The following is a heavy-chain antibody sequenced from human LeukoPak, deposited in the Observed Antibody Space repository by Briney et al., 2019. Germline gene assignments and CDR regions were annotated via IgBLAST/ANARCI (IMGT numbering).Heavy chain of an antibody. CDR1: GFTFSDYY. V-gene: IGHV3-30*03. Sequence: PGGSLRLSCAASGFTFSDYYMSWIRQAPGKGLEWVAVISYDGSNKYYADSVKGRFTISRDNSKNTLYLQMNSLRAEDTAVYYCARVGLEYYYDSSGYFDYWGQGTLVTVSS. CDR3: ARVGLEYYYDSSGYFDY. J-gene: IGHJ4*02. CDR2: ISYDGSNK. D-gene: IGHD3-22*01.